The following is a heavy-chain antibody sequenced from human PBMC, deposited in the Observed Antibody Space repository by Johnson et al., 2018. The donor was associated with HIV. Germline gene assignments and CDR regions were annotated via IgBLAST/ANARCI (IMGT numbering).Heavy chain of an antibody. J-gene: IGHJ3*02. V-gene: IGHV3-30*03. CDR1: GFTFSDYG. CDR2: ISHDGSNE. D-gene: IGHD6-13*01. Sequence: QVQLVESGGGLVKPGGSLRLSCAASGFTFSDYGLHWVRQAPGEGLEWVAAISHDGSNEYYGDYVKGRFTISRGNSKNTWYLQMDSRRAEDTAVYYCATSGDKYSSNWGDAFDIWGQGTMVTVSS. CDR3: ATSGDKYSSNWGDAFDI.